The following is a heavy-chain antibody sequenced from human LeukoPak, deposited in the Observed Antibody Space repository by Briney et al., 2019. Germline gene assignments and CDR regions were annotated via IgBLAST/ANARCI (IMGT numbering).Heavy chain of an antibody. CDR3: ARGLRWWEPLQFDY. V-gene: IGHV1-24*01. D-gene: IGHD2-15*01. CDR1: GYTLTELS. CDR2: FDPEDGET. J-gene: IGHJ4*02. Sequence: ASVKVSCKVSGYTLTELSMHWVRQAPGKGLEWMGGFDPEDGETIYAQRFQGRVTITEATSTDTAYMELSSLRSEDTAVYYCARGLRWWEPLQFDYWGQGTLVSVSS.